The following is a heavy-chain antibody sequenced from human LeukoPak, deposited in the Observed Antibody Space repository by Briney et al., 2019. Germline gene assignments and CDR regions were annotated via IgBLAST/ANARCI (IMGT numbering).Heavy chain of an antibody. D-gene: IGHD6-19*01. CDR3: ASTIAVAGPEYFQH. CDR1: GFTVSSNY. Sequence: GGSLRLSRAASGFTVSSNYMSWVRQVPGKGLEWVSVIYSGGSTYYADSVKGRFTISRDNSKNTLYLQVNSLRAEDTAVYYCASTIAVAGPEYFQHWGQGTLVTVSS. J-gene: IGHJ1*01. V-gene: IGHV3-53*01. CDR2: IYSGGST.